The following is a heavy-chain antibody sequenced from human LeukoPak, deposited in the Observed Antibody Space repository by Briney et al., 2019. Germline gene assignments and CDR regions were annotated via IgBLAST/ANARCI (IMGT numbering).Heavy chain of an antibody. CDR3: ANSIVGATNYYYMDV. CDR2: IYYSGST. J-gene: IGHJ6*03. D-gene: IGHD1-26*01. V-gene: IGHV4-39*07. Sequence: SETLSLTCTVSGGSISSSSYYWGWIRQPPGKGLECIGSIYYSGSTYYNPSLKSRVTISVDTSKNQFSLKLSSVTAADTAVYYCANSIVGATNYYYMDVWGKGTTVTVPS. CDR1: GGSISSSSYY.